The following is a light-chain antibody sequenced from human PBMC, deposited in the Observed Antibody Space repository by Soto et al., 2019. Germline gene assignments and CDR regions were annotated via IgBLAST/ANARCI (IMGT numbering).Light chain of an antibody. CDR2: DVS. V-gene: IGLV2-8*01. CDR1: SSDVGGYNY. CDR3: SSYAGSNGVV. Sequence: QSVLTQPPSASGSPGQSVTNSCTGTSSDVGGYNYVSWYQQHPGKAPKLMIYDVSKRPSGVPDRFSGSKSGNTASLTVSGLQAEDEADYYCSSYAGSNGVVFGGGTQLTVL. J-gene: IGLJ2*01.